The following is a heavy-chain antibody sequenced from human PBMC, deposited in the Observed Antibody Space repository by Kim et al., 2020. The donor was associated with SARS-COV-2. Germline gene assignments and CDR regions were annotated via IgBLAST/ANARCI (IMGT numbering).Heavy chain of an antibody. J-gene: IGHJ6*02. Sequence: ASVKVSCKASGYTFTGYYMHWVRQAPGQGLEWMGWINPNSGGTNYAQKFQGWVTMTRDTSISTAYMELSRLRSDDTAVYYCARDLGSSWTAPYGMDVWGQGTTVTVSS. D-gene: IGHD6-13*01. CDR3: ARDLGSSWTAPYGMDV. V-gene: IGHV1-2*04. CDR1: GYTFTGYY. CDR2: INPNSGGT.